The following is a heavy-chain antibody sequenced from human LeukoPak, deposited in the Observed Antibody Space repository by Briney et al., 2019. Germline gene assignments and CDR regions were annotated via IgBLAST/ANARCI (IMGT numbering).Heavy chain of an antibody. CDR2: INHSGST. Sequence: PSETLSLTCAVYGGPFSGYYWSWIRQPPGKGLEWIGEINHSGSTNYNPSLKSRVTISVDTSKNQFSLKLSSVTAADTAVYYCARRKTGTWEGAWFDPWGQGTLVTVSS. D-gene: IGHD1-7*01. CDR3: ARRKTGTWEGAWFDP. J-gene: IGHJ5*02. V-gene: IGHV4-34*01. CDR1: GGPFSGYY.